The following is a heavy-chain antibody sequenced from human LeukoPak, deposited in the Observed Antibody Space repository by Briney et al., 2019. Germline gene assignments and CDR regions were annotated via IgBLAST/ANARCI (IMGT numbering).Heavy chain of an antibody. CDR1: GFTFSSYA. V-gene: IGHV3-23*01. J-gene: IGHJ3*02. Sequence: GGSLRLSCAPSGFTFSSYAMSWVRQAPGKGLEWVSAVSGSGGSTYYADSVKGRFTISRDNSKNTLYLQMNSLRAEDTAVYYCAKSRTYYYDSSGYYTFDIWGQGTMVTVSS. CDR3: AKSRTYYYDSSGYYTFDI. D-gene: IGHD3-22*01. CDR2: VSGSGGST.